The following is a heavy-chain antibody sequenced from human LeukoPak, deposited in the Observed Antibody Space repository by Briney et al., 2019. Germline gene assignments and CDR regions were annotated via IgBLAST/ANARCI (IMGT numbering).Heavy chain of an antibody. CDR2: IYYSGST. D-gene: IGHD3-22*01. V-gene: IGHV4-59*08. CDR3: ARQQYSDSSVYWGNAFDI. Sequence: SETLSLTCTVSGGSISSYYWSWIRQPPGKGLEWIGYIYYSGSTNYNPSLKSRVTISVDTSKNQFSLKLSSVTAADTAVYYCARQQYSDSSVYWGNAFDIWGQGTMVTVSS. J-gene: IGHJ3*02. CDR1: GGSISSYY.